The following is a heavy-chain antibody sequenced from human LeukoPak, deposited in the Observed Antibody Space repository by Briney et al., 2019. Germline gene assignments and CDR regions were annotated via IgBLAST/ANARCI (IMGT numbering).Heavy chain of an antibody. Sequence: SETLSLTCAVYGGSFSGYYWSWIRQPPGKGLGWIGEINHSGSTNYNPSLKSRVTISVDTSKNQFSLKLSSVTAADTAVYYCARETVAGTYYFDYWGQGTLVTVSS. J-gene: IGHJ4*02. CDR3: ARETVAGTYYFDY. CDR1: GGSFSGYY. D-gene: IGHD6-19*01. CDR2: INHSGST. V-gene: IGHV4-34*01.